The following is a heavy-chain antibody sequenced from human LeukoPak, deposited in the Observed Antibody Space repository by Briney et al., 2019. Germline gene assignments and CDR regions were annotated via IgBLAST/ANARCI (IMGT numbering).Heavy chain of an antibody. CDR1: GFTFSDHY. CDR2: ARNKAYSFTT. J-gene: IGHJ4*02. CDR3: ARASGTSGSSHHFDN. V-gene: IGHV3-72*01. Sequence: GGSLRLSCAASGFTFSDHYMDWVRQAPGKGLEWVGRARNKAYSFTTEYAASVKGRFTISRDDSKNSLYLQMNSLTSEDTAVYYCARASGTSGSSHHFDNWGQGTLVNVSS. D-gene: IGHD2-2*01.